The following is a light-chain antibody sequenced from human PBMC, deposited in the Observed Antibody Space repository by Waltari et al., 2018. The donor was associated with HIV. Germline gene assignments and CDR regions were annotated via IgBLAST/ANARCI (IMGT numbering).Light chain of an antibody. CDR2: AGS. CDR3: QQSYSTPRT. J-gene: IGKJ2*01. CDR1: QSITNY. V-gene: IGKV1-39*01. Sequence: DIQMTQSPSSLSASVGDRVTITCRASQSITNYLNWYQQKPGKAPRLLIFAGSSLQSGVPARFSGSGSGTDFTLTITSLQAEDFATYYCQQSYSTPRTFGHGTKLDIK.